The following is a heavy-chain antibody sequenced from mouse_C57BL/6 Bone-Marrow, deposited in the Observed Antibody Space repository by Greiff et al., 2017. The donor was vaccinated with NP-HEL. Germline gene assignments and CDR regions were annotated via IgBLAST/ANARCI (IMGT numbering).Heavy chain of an antibody. D-gene: IGHD1-1*01. V-gene: IGHV1-18*01. CDR2: INPTNGGT. CDR3: AREDYYGSRFAY. Sequence: EVQLQQPGPELVKPGASVKIPCKASGYTFTDYNMDWVKQSPGKSLEWIGDINPTNGGTIYNQKFKGKATLTVDKSSSTAYMELRSLTSEDTAVYYCAREDYYGSRFAYWGQGTLVTVSA. CDR1: GYTFTDYN. J-gene: IGHJ3*01.